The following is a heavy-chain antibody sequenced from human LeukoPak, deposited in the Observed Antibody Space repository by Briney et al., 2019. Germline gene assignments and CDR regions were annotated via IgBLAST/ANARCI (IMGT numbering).Heavy chain of an antibody. Sequence: GGSLRLSCAASGFTFSSYGMHWVRQAPGKGLEWVAVIWYDGSNKYYADSVKGRFTISRDNSKNTLYLQMNSLRAEDTAVYYCARVGEQWLGYFDYWGQGTLVTVSS. CDR1: GFTFSSYG. D-gene: IGHD6-19*01. CDR2: IWYDGSNK. J-gene: IGHJ4*02. V-gene: IGHV3-33*01. CDR3: ARVGEQWLGYFDY.